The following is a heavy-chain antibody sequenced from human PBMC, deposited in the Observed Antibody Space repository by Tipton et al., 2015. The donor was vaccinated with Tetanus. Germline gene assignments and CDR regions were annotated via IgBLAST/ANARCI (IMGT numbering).Heavy chain of an antibody. D-gene: IGHD5-12*01. CDR1: GFNVSSNY. Sequence: SLRLSCAASGFNVSSNYMTWVRQAPGKGLEWVSVIHSGGNTYYADSVKGRFTISRDNSKNTLYLQMNSLRAEDTAVYYGARARAGLRHFDYWGQGTLVTISS. J-gene: IGHJ4*02. V-gene: IGHV3-53*01. CDR3: ARARAGLRHFDY. CDR2: IHSGGNT.